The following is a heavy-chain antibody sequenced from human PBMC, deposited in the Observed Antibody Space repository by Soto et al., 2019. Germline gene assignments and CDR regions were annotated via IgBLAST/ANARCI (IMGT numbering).Heavy chain of an antibody. V-gene: IGHV3-23*01. D-gene: IGHD6-13*01. J-gene: IGHJ4*02. Sequence: EVRLLESGGGLVRPGGSLRLSCVISGFTFSSYAMTWVRQAPGKGLEWVSTLTGDATEKYHADSVRGRFTISRDNSKSTLYLQMKSLRAEASAIYYCAKGYSDSSWSHLDFWGQGALVTVSS. CDR2: LTGDATEK. CDR1: GFTFSSYA. CDR3: AKGYSDSSWSHLDF.